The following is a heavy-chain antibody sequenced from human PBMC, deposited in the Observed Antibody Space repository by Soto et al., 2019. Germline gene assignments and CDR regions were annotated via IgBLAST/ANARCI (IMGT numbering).Heavy chain of an antibody. CDR3: ARHRKADTPIVNSDFDF. V-gene: IGHV4-39*01. CDR1: GGSISTSKTY. J-gene: IGHJ4*02. CDR2: IYYSGST. D-gene: IGHD5-18*01. Sequence: QPQLQESGPGLVKPSETLSLTCTVSGGSISTSKTYWGWIRQSPEKGLEWIGSIYYSGSTYYNPSLRSRVTISVVTSKNLFSLRLTSVTAADTAVYYCARHRKADTPIVNSDFDFWGQGALVTVSS.